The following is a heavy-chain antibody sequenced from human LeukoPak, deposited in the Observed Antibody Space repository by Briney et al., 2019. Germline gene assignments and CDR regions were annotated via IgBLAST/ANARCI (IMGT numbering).Heavy chain of an antibody. V-gene: IGHV3-48*01. CDR3: ATYPGYTYEVEAPRPARGY. J-gene: IGHJ4*02. D-gene: IGHD5-18*01. CDR2: SSSTSTSI. CDR1: GFSFSYYN. Sequence: GGALRLSCAASGFSFSYYNMNWVRQAPGKGLDWVSYSSSTSTSIYYADSVVGRFSISRDKNSLYLQMNSLRADDTAVYYCATYPGYTYEVEAPRPARGYWGQGTLVTVSS.